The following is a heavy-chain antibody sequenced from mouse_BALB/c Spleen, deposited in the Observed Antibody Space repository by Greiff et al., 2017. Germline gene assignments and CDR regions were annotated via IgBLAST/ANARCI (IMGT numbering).Heavy chain of an antibody. J-gene: IGHJ2*01. CDR2: INPNNGGT. D-gene: IGHD2-1*01. CDR3: ARWRDGNYVDY. V-gene: IGHV1-18*01. Sequence: EVQLQQSGPELVKPGASVKIPCKASGYTFTDYNMHWVKQSHGKSLEWIGDINPNNGGTNYNQKFEGKATLTVDKSSSTAYMELRSLTSEDTAVYCCARWRDGNYVDYWGQGTTLTVSS. CDR1: GYTFTDYN.